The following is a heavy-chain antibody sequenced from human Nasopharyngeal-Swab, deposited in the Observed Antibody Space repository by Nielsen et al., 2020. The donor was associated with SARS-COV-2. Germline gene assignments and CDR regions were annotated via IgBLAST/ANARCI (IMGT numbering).Heavy chain of an antibody. D-gene: IGHD4-17*01. CDR2: IIPIFGTA. Sequence: SVKVSCKASGGTFSSYAISWVRQAPGQGLEWMGGIIPIFGTANYAQKFQGRVTITADESTSTAYMELRSLRSDDTAVYYCARDPSYGDYFDYWGQGTLVTVSS. CDR3: ARDPSYGDYFDY. J-gene: IGHJ4*02. V-gene: IGHV1-69*13. CDR1: GGTFSSYA.